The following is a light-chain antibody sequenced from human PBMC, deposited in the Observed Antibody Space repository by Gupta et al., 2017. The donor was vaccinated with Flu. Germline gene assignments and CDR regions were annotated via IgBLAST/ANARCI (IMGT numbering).Light chain of an antibody. V-gene: IGKV1-5*03. CDR3: QQYDSESHT. CDR1: QSLSRS. Sequence: DIQMTHSPSTLSACVGDRVTITCRSSQSLSRSLAWSQQKRGRATNLLLYKASNVEREIPSRFSGSGSGTDFTRTISSLKPDDFATYSCQQYDSESHTLGRGTKVEI. J-gene: IGKJ4*01. CDR2: KAS.